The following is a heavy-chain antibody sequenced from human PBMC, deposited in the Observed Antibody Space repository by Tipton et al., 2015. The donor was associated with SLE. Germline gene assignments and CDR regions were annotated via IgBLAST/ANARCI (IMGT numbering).Heavy chain of an antibody. CDR1: AFTFSSYE. Sequence: VQLVQSGGGLVQPGGSLRLSCAASAFTFSSYEMNWVRQAPGKGLEWVSYISSSGSTMYYADSVKGRFTVSRDNAKNSLYLQMNSLRAEDTAVYYCARWGVEHYYYYMDVWGQGTTVSVSS. J-gene: IGHJ6*03. CDR3: ARWGVEHYYYYMDV. V-gene: IGHV3-48*03. CDR2: ISSSGSTM. D-gene: IGHD1-1*01.